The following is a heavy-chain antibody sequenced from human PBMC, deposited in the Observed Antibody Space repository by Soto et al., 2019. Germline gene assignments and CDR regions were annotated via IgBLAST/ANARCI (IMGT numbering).Heavy chain of an antibody. V-gene: IGHV1-69*13. Sequence: SVKVSCKASGGTFSSYAISWVRQAPGQGLEWMGGIIPVFGTANYAQKFQGRVTITADESTSIVYMDVTSLKSEDTAVYYFARGEATKIVVTTYYAMDVWGQGTTVTVSS. CDR3: ARGEATKIVVTTYYAMDV. CDR2: IIPVFGTA. J-gene: IGHJ6*02. D-gene: IGHD3-9*01. CDR1: GGTFSSYA.